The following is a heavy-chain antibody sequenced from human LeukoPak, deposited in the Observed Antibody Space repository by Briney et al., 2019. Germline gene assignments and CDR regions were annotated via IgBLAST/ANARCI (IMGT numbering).Heavy chain of an antibody. J-gene: IGHJ4*02. CDR2: IYYSGST. Sequence: SETLSLTCTVSGGSISSYYWSWIRQPPGKGLEWIGYIYYSGSTNYNPSLKSRVTISVDTSKNQFSLKLSSVTAADTAVYYCARPGGSGSYLVYWGQGTLVTVSS. CDR1: GGSISSYY. V-gene: IGHV4-59*01. CDR3: ARPGGSGSYLVY. D-gene: IGHD3-10*01.